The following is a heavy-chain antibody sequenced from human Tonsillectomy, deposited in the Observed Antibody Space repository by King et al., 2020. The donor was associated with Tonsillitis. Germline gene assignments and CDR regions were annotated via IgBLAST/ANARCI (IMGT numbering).Heavy chain of an antibody. J-gene: IGHJ6*02. D-gene: IGHD3-16*01. CDR3: ARSWGEYGENNYFYYYGMDV. CDR1: GFSLTTRGMC. CDR2: IDWDDDK. Sequence: TLKESGPALVKPTQTLTLTCTFSGFSLTTRGMCVSWIRQPPGKALEWLALIDWDDDKYYITSLKTRLTISKDTSKNQVVLTMTNMDPVDTATYYCARSWGEYGENNYFYYYGMDVWGQGTTVTVSS. V-gene: IGHV2-70*01.